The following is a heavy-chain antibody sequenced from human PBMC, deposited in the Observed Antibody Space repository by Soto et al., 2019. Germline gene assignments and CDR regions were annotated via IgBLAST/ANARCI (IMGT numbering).Heavy chain of an antibody. V-gene: IGHV3-33*01. J-gene: IGHJ1*01. Sequence: QVQLVESGGGVVQPGRSLRLSCAASGFTFSSYGMHWVRQAPGKGLEWVAVIWYDGSNKYYADSVKGRFTISRDNSKNALYLQMTSLRAEDTAVYYCARGTAAAGGYWGQGTLVTVSS. CDR3: ARGTAAAGGY. CDR1: GFTFSSYG. CDR2: IWYDGSNK. D-gene: IGHD6-13*01.